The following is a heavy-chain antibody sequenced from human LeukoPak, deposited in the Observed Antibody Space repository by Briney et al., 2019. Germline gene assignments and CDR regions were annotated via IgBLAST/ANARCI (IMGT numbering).Heavy chain of an antibody. Sequence: GASVKVSCKASGYTFTSYAMHWVRQAPGQRLEWMGWINAGNGNTKYSQKFQGRVTITRDTSASTAYMELSSLRSEDTAVYYCARGLLWFGESMGADAFDIWGQGTMVTVSS. D-gene: IGHD3-10*01. CDR3: ARGLLWFGESMGADAFDI. V-gene: IGHV1-3*01. CDR2: INAGNGNT. CDR1: GYTFTSYA. J-gene: IGHJ3*02.